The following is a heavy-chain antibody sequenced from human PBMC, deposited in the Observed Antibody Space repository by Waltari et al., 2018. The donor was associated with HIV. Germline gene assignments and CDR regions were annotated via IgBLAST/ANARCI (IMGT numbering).Heavy chain of an antibody. Sequence: QVQLVQSGAEVKKPGSSVKVSCKASGGTFSSYAISWVRQAPGQGLEWMGGIIPILGTANYAQKFRGRVTITADESTSTAYMELSSLRSEDTAVYYCARIEGGYGSGSYNPWFDPWGQGTLVTVSS. V-gene: IGHV1-69*01. J-gene: IGHJ5*02. CDR3: ARIEGGYGSGSYNPWFDP. CDR1: GGTFSSYA. CDR2: IIPILGTA. D-gene: IGHD3-10*01.